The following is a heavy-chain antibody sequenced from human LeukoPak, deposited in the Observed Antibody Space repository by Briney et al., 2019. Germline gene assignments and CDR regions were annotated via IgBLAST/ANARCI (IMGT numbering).Heavy chain of an antibody. J-gene: IGHJ4*02. CDR2: TRDDGYT. CDR3: AQSTASYRAHGY. CDR1: GGSITGSDW. Sequence: PSETLSFTCAVSGGSITGSDWWSWVRQPPGKGLEWIGETRDDGYTNYNPSLKNQVTISVDRSKNQFSLNLNSVTAADTAVYYCAQSTASYRAHGYWGQGILVTVSS. D-gene: IGHD2/OR15-2a*01. V-gene: IGHV4-4*02.